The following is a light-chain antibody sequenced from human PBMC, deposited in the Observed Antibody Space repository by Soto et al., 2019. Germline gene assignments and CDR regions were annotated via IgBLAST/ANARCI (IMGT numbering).Light chain of an antibody. CDR3: QEYDNWPLWT. CDR1: QSVSSY. Sequence: EIVLTQSPATLSLSPVERATLSCRASQSVSSYLAWYQQKPGQAPRLLIYDASNRATGIPARFSGSGSGTEFTLTINSLQSEDFALYYCQEYDNWPLWTFGQGTKVDIK. V-gene: IGKV3-11*01. CDR2: DAS. J-gene: IGKJ1*01.